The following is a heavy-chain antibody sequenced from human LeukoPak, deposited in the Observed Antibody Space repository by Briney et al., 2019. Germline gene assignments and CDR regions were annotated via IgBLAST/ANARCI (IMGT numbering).Heavy chain of an antibody. CDR3: ARARKVYYYYMDV. CDR1: GGSFSGYY. D-gene: IGHD1-14*01. Sequence: PSETLSLTCAVSGGSFSGYYWSWIRQPPGKGLEWIGEINHSGSTNYNPTLKSRVTISVDTSKNQFSLKLSSVTAADTAVYYCARARKVYYYYMDVWGKGTTVTISS. J-gene: IGHJ6*03. V-gene: IGHV4-34*01. CDR2: INHSGST.